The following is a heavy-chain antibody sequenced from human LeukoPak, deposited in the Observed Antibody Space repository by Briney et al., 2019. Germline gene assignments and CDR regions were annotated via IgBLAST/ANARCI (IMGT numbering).Heavy chain of an antibody. J-gene: IGHJ4*02. CDR1: GGSISSSSYY. D-gene: IGHD2-15*01. CDR3: ARHAIDIIVRVDY. Sequence: SETLSLTCTVSGGSISSSSYYWGWIPHPPGKGLEWLGSIYYSGSTYYNPSLRSRVTISVDTSKNQFSLRLSSVTAADTAVYYCARHAIDIIVRVDYWGEGTLVTVSS. V-gene: IGHV4-39*01. CDR2: IYYSGST.